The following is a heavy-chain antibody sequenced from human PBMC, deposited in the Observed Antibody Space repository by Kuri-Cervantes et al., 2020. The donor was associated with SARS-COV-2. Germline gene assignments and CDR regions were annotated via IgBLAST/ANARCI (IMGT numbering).Heavy chain of an antibody. J-gene: IGHJ3*02. CDR3: ARGGTRRDDAFDI. CDR1: DVSFSGYY. CDR2: IKHTGST. V-gene: IGHV4-34*01. Sequence: SQTLSLTCAVYDVSFSGYYWNCLRQPPGKGLEWIGQIKHTGSTNYNPSLKSRVTLSADTSKNQFSLKLNSVTAADTAIYYCARGGTRRDDAFDIWGQGTLVTVSS.